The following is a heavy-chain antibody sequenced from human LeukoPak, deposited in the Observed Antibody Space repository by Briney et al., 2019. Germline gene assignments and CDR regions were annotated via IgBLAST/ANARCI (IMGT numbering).Heavy chain of an antibody. CDR3: ARDGGGTGTTWWFDP. Sequence: SETLSLTCTVSGGSISSYYWSWIRQPPGKGLEWIGYIYYSGSTNYNPSLKSRVTISVDTSKNQFSLKLRSVTAADTAVYYCARDGGGTGTTWWFDPWGQGTLVTVSS. V-gene: IGHV4-59*01. J-gene: IGHJ5*02. CDR1: GGSISSYY. D-gene: IGHD1-1*01. CDR2: IYYSGST.